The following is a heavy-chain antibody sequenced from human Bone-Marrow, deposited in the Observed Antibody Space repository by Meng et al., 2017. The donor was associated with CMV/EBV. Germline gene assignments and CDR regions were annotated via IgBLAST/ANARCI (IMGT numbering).Heavy chain of an antibody. CDR2: ISMSSDYK. Sequence: GGSLRLSCAASGFTFNSHSMNWVRQAPGRGLEWVSSISMSSDYKYYADSVKGRFTISRDNAKNSLYLQMHSLRAEDTAVYYCARDLSRGYCGGDWPRFSFQHWGQGTLVTVSS. J-gene: IGHJ1*01. CDR3: ARDLSRGYCGGDWPRFSFQH. V-gene: IGHV3-21*01. D-gene: IGHD2-21*01. CDR1: GFTFNSHS.